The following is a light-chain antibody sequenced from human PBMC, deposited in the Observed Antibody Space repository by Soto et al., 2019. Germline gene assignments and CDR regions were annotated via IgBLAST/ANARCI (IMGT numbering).Light chain of an antibody. V-gene: IGKV1-5*01. CDR3: QHYNSYSEA. J-gene: IGKJ1*01. CDR1: QNIDMY. Sequence: DIHMTQSPSSLSASVGDTVTITCRASQNIDMYLNWYQQSPGQAPRLLIYGASTRATGIPARFSGSGSGTEFTLTISSLQPDDFATYYCQHYNSYSEAFGQGTKVDIK. CDR2: GAS.